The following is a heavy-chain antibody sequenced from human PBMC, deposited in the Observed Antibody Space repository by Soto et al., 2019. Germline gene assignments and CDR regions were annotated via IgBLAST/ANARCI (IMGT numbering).Heavy chain of an antibody. V-gene: IGHV3-48*02. CDR1: GFTLSSYS. CDR3: AGDNPRSSGCDG. CDR2: IISMCSSI. D-gene: IGHD2-8*01. J-gene: IGHJ6*02. Sequence: EVQLVESGGGLVQPGGSLRLSCEASGFTLSSYSMNWARQAPGQGLEWVSCIISMCSSIYYADSVKDRFTISSDNAKNSLYPQMNILRDENTAVDDCAGDNPRSSGCDGWGQGTTVAVSS.